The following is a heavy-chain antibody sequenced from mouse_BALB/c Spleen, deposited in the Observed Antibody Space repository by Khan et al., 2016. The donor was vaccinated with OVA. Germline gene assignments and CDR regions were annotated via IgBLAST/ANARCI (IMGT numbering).Heavy chain of an antibody. D-gene: IGHD2-14*01. Sequence: QVQLKQSGAELARPGASVKMSCKASGYTFTSYTIHWIKLRPGQGLEWIGYINPSNAYTNYNQRFKEKATLTADKSSHTAYIQLSSLTYDDSAVYYCVRDGAYPRNDCWFAYWGLGTLVTVSA. V-gene: IGHV1-4*01. J-gene: IGHJ3*01. CDR1: GYTFTSYT. CDR2: INPSNAYT. CDR3: VRDGAYPRNDCWFAY.